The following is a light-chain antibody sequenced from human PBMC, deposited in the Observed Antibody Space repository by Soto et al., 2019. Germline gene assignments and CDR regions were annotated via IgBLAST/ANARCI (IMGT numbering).Light chain of an antibody. Sequence: EIVLTQSPATLSLSPRERATLSCTASQSISIYLAWYQQKPGQAPRLLFYDASFRATGIPARCSGGGAGADFTLFISNLWPEDSAVYCCHHRRAFGQGTKVEIK. CDR2: DAS. CDR3: HHRRA. CDR1: QSISIY. V-gene: IGKV3-11*01. J-gene: IGKJ1*01.